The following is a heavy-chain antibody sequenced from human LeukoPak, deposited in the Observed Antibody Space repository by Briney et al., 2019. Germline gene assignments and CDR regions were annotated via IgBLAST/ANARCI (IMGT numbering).Heavy chain of an antibody. CDR3: ARDSRPQVLLWFGNSPNYYGMDV. J-gene: IGHJ6*02. CDR1: GFTFSSYA. CDR2: ISYDGSNK. Sequence: PGRSLRLSCAASGFTFSSYAMHWVRQAPGKGLEWVAVISYDGSNKYYADSVKGRFTISRDNSKNTLYLQMNSLRAEDTAVYYCARDSRPQVLLWFGNSPNYYGMDVWGQGTTVTVSS. V-gene: IGHV3-30-3*01. D-gene: IGHD3-10*01.